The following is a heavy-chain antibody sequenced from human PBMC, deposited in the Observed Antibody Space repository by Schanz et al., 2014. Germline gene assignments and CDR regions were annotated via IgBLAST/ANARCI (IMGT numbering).Heavy chain of an antibody. D-gene: IGHD3-9*01. Sequence: DVQLVDSGGGLVQPGGSLRLSCAASGITFSGYSMNWVRQAPGKGLEWVSGIGGSGDSTHYADSVKGRFIISRDNSKNTLYLQVNSLRAEDTAVYYCAKHVRSLTGNDYWGQGTLVTVSS. CDR1: GITFSGYS. CDR2: IGGSGDST. V-gene: IGHV3-23*04. J-gene: IGHJ4*02. CDR3: AKHVRSLTGNDY.